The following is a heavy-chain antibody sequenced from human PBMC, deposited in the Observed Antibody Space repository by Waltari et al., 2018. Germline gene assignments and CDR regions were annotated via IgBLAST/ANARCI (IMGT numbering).Heavy chain of an antibody. D-gene: IGHD2-15*01. CDR1: GGSFSGYY. V-gene: IGHV4-34*01. Sequence: QVQLQQWGAGLLKPSETLSLTCAVYGGSFSGYYCSWIRQPPGKGLEWIGEINHSGRTNYNPSRKSRVTISGDKSKNHFSLKLSSVTAADTAVYYCARGLGYCSGGSCDQPPYYYYYGMDVWGQGTTVTVSS. CDR3: ARGLGYCSGGSCDQPPYYYYYGMDV. CDR2: INHSGRT. J-gene: IGHJ6*02.